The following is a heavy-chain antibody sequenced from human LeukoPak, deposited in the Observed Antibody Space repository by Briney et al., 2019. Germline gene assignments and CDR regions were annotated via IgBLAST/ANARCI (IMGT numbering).Heavy chain of an antibody. J-gene: IGHJ4*02. D-gene: IGHD6-13*01. CDR3: ASWYSSSASPSDY. CDR1: GGSFSGYY. CDR2: INHSGST. Sequence: SETLSLTCAVYGGSFSGYYWSWIRQPPGKGLEWIGEINHSGSTNYNPSLKSRVTISVGTSKNQFSLKLSSVTAADTAVYYCASWYSSSASPSDYWGQGTLVTVSS. V-gene: IGHV4-34*01.